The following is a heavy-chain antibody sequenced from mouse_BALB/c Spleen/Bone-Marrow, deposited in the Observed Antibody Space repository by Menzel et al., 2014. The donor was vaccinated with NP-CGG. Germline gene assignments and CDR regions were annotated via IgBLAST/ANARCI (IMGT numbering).Heavy chain of an antibody. CDR1: GFNIKDYY. Sequence: EVQLQQSGAELVRSGASVKLSCTASGFNIKDYYMHWVKQRPEQGLEWIGWIDPENGDTEYAPKFQGKATMTADTSSNTAHLQLSSLTSEDTAVYYCNGGYYEAWFAYWGQGTLVTVSA. J-gene: IGHJ3*01. V-gene: IGHV14-4*02. CDR3: NGGYYEAWFAY. D-gene: IGHD2-3*01. CDR2: IDPENGDT.